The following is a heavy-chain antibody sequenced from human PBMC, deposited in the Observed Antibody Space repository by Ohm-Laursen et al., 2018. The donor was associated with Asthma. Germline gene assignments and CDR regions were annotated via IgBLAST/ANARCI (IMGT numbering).Heavy chain of an antibody. Sequence: TLSLTCTVSGGSISSGGYYWSWIRQHPGKGLEWIGYIYYSGSTYYNPSLKSRVTISVDTSKNQFSLKLSSVTAADTAVYYCARVNYGGPLDYWGPGALVTVSS. CDR3: ARVNYGGPLDY. CDR1: GGSISSGGYY. V-gene: IGHV4-31*03. J-gene: IGHJ4*02. CDR2: IYYSGST. D-gene: IGHD4-23*01.